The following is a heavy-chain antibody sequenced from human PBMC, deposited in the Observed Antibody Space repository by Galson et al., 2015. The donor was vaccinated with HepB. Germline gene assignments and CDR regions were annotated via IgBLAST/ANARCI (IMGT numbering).Heavy chain of an antibody. V-gene: IGHV3-49*04. Sequence: SLRLSCAASGFTFGDYVMSWVRQAPGKGLEWVGFIRNKVYGGTTEYAASVKGRFTISRDDSKSIAYLQMNSLKTEDTAVYYCTRGLSSGWSTDIDYWGQGTLVTVSS. CDR2: IRNKVYGGTT. CDR3: TRGLSSGWSTDIDY. D-gene: IGHD6-19*01. J-gene: IGHJ4*02. CDR1: GFTFGDYV.